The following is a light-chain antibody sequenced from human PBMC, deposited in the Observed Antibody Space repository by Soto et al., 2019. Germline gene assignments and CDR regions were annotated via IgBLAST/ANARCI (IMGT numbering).Light chain of an antibody. J-gene: IGLJ1*01. V-gene: IGLV2-14*01. CDR3: SSYKRSSTLYV. CDR1: SSDVGGYNY. CDR2: DVS. Sequence: QSALTQPASVSGCPGQSITISCTGTSSDVGGYNYVSWYQQHPGKAPKLMISDVSNRPSGVSNRFSGSKSGDTASLTISGLQAEDEADYYCSSYKRSSTLYVFGTGTKLTVL.